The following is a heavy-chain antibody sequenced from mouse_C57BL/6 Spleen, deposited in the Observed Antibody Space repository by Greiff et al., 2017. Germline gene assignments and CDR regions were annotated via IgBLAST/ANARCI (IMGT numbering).Heavy chain of an antibody. CDR3: ARHEEIYYSNYEAMDY. Sequence: DVQLVESGGGLVKPGGSLKLSCAASGFTFSSYTMSWVRQTPEKRLEWVATISGGGGNTYYPDSVKGRFTISRANAKNTLYLQMSRLRSEDTALYYCARHEEIYYSNYEAMDYWGQGTSVTVSS. CDR2: ISGGGGNT. V-gene: IGHV5-9*01. CDR1: GFTFSSYT. J-gene: IGHJ4*01. D-gene: IGHD2-5*01.